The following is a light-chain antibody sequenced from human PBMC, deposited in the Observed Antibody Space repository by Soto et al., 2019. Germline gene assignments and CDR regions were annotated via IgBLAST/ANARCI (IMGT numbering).Light chain of an antibody. V-gene: IGKV3D-15*01. CDR2: GAS. J-gene: IGKJ4*01. CDR3: QQYNNWPRAT. Sequence: EIVMTQSPATLSVSPGERATLSCRASQSVSSNLAWYQQKPGQAPRFLIYGASTRATGIPARFSGSGSGTEFTLTITSLQSEDFAVYYCQQYNNWPRATFGGGTKVDI. CDR1: QSVSSN.